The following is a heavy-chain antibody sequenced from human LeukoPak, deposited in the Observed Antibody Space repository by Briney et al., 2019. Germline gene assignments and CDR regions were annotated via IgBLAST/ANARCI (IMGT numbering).Heavy chain of an antibody. V-gene: IGHV4-39*07. J-gene: IGHJ3*02. D-gene: IGHD3-3*01. CDR1: GGSISSSSYY. CDR2: IYYSGST. CDR3: ARDQPFWGGFPRRSYAFDI. Sequence: SEALSLTCTVSGGSISSSSYYWGWIRQPPGKGLEWIGSIYYSGSTYYNPSLKSRVTISVDASKNQFSLKLSSVTAADTAVYYCARDQPFWGGFPRRSYAFDIWGQGTMVTVSS.